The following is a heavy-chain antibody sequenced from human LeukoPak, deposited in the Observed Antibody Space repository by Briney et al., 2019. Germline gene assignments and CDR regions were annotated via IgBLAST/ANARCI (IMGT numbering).Heavy chain of an antibody. CDR1: GGSISSYY. V-gene: IGHV4-4*07. J-gene: IGHJ5*02. CDR2: IYTSGST. CDR3: ARGGSGSGSLRWDWFDP. Sequence: MSSETLSLTCTVSGGSISSYYWSWIRQPAGKGLEWIGRIYTSGSTNYNPSLKSRVTMSVDTSKNQFSLKLSSVTAADTAVYYCARGGSGSGSLRWDWFDPWGQGTLVTVSS. D-gene: IGHD3-10*01.